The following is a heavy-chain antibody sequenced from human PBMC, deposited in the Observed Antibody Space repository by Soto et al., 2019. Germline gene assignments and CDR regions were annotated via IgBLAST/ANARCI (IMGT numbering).Heavy chain of an antibody. CDR3: AKDGGYGSGSYPSVP. J-gene: IGHJ5*02. CDR1: GFTFSSHG. Sequence: GGSLRLSCAASGFTFSSHGMQWVRQAPGKGLEWVAVISYDGSNKYYADSVKGRFTISRDNSKNTLYLQMNSLRAEDTAVYYCAKDGGYGSGSYPSVPWGQGTLVTVSS. V-gene: IGHV3-30*18. CDR2: ISYDGSNK. D-gene: IGHD3-10*01.